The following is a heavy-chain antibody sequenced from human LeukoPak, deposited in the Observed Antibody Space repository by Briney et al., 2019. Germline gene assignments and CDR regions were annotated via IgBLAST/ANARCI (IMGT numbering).Heavy chain of an antibody. Sequence: GGSLRLSCAASGFTFSSYGMHWVRQAPGKGLEWVAFIRLDGSNNYYADSVKGRFTISRDNSKNTLYLQMNSLRAEDTAVYYCARDHDFWSGYYTSNEYYFDYWGQGTLVTVSS. D-gene: IGHD3-3*01. V-gene: IGHV3-30*02. CDR1: GFTFSSYG. CDR2: IRLDGSNN. CDR3: ARDHDFWSGYYTSNEYYFDY. J-gene: IGHJ4*02.